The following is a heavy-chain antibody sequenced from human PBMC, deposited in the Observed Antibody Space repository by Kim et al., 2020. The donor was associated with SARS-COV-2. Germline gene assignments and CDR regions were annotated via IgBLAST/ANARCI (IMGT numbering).Heavy chain of an antibody. Sequence: PKIRVTLPVDTSKNQFSLKLSSVTAADTAVYYCARQGYSSSWYTPYYFDYWGQGTLVTVSS. D-gene: IGHD6-13*01. J-gene: IGHJ4*02. V-gene: IGHV4-39*01. CDR3: ARQGYSSSWYTPYYFDY.